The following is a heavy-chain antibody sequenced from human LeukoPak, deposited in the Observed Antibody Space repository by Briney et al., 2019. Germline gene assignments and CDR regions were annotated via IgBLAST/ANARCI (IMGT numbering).Heavy chain of an antibody. V-gene: IGHV3-7*01. J-gene: IGHJ5*02. D-gene: IGHD3-10*01. CDR1: GFTFSSYW. Sequence: GGSLRLSCAASGFTFSSYWMSWVRQAPGKGLEWVANIKQDGSEKYYVDSVKGRFTISRDNAKNSLYLQMNSLRAEDTAVYYCARVYYGSGSYLIDPWGQGTLVTVSS. CDR2: IKQDGSEK. CDR3: ARVYYGSGSYLIDP.